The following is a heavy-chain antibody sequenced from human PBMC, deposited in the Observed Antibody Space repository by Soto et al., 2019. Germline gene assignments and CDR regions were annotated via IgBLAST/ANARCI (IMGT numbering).Heavy chain of an antibody. CDR3: ATGWAAAGTNAFDI. CDR2: INPSGGST. CDR1: GYTFTSYY. D-gene: IGHD6-13*01. J-gene: IGHJ3*02. V-gene: IGHV1-46*03. Sequence: ASVKVSCKASGYTFTSYYMHWVRQAPGQGLEWMGIINPSGGSTSYAQKSQGRVSMTRDTSTRTVYMELSSLRFEDTAVYYCATGWAAAGTNAFDIWGQGTMVTVSS.